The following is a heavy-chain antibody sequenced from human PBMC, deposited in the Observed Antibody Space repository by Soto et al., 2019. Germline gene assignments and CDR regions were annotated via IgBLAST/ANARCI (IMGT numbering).Heavy chain of an antibody. CDR1: GLPTPKPS. J-gene: IGHJ4*02. V-gene: IGHV1-24*01. Sequence: DSGLPTPKPSLPWVRQAPGKGIEWMGGFDPEDGETIYAQTFQGRVTMTEDTSTDTAYMELSSLRSEDTSVYYCASDIGYFLAFWGQ. CDR3: ASDIGYFLAF. D-gene: IGHD6-13*01. CDR2: FDPEDGET.